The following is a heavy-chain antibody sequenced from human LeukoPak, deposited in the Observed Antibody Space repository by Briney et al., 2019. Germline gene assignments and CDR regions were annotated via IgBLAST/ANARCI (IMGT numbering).Heavy chain of an antibody. D-gene: IGHD2-21*02. J-gene: IGHJ4*02. CDR2: ITGSFYI. Sequence: GGSLRLSCAASGFTFTAYTMNWVRQAPGKGLEWVSSITGSFYIFQADSLKGRFTISRDNAKNSLYLQMDSLRAEDTAVYYCARDTTYCGGGCYSLTDYWGQGTLVSVSS. CDR1: GFTFTAYT. V-gene: IGHV3-21*01. CDR3: ARDTTYCGGGCYSLTDY.